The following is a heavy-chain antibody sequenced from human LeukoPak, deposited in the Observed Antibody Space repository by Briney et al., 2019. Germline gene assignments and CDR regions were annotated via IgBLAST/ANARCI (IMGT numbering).Heavy chain of an antibody. J-gene: IGHJ4*02. Sequence: SETLSLTCTVSGGSISSGGYYWSWIRQHPGKGLERIGYIYYSGSTYYNPSLKSRVTISVDTSKNQFSLKLSSVTAADTAVYYCARVPDRLRFDYWGQGTLVTVSS. V-gene: IGHV4-31*03. CDR3: ARVPDRLRFDY. D-gene: IGHD5-12*01. CDR2: IYYSGST. CDR1: GGSISSGGYY.